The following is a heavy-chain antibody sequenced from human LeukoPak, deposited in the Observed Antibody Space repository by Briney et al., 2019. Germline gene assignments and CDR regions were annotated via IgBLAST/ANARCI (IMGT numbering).Heavy chain of an antibody. CDR3: ARGSYGDPIDN. V-gene: IGHV4-59*01. Sequence: SETLSLTCTVSGGSLSRYYWFWIRQSPGKGPEWIGYIYSSVSTNYNPSIKSRATISIDTSENQFSLKLTSMTAADTAVYYCARGSYGDPIDNWGQGILVTVSS. CDR2: IYSSVST. D-gene: IGHD7-27*01. CDR1: GGSLSRYY. J-gene: IGHJ4*02.